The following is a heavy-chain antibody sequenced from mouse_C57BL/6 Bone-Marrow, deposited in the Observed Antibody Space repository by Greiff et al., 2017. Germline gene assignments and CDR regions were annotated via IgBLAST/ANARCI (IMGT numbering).Heavy chain of an antibody. Sequence: QVQLQQPGAELVKPGASVKLSCKASGYTFTNYWMHWVKQSPGQGLEWIGMMHPNGGSPDYNEKFKSEATLSVDKSSRTAYMELSSLTSEDSAVYYCARSYDYGDYTMDYWGQGTSVTVSS. CDR2: MHPNGGSP. D-gene: IGHD2-4*01. V-gene: IGHV1-64*01. CDR1: GYTFTNYW. CDR3: ARSYDYGDYTMDY. J-gene: IGHJ4*01.